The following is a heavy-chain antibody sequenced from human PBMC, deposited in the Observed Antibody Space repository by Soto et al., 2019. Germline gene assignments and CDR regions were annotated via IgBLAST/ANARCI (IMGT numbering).Heavy chain of an antibody. Sequence: TLSLTCTVSGGSISSGGYYWSWIRQHPGKGLEWIGYIYYSGSTYYNPSLKSRVTISVDTSKNQFSLKLSSVTAADTAVYYCAGPSGWNHAFDIWGKGKMVTVSS. J-gene: IGHJ3*02. CDR3: AGPSGWNHAFDI. CDR1: GGSISSGGYY. V-gene: IGHV4-31*03. D-gene: IGHD1-1*01. CDR2: IYYSGST.